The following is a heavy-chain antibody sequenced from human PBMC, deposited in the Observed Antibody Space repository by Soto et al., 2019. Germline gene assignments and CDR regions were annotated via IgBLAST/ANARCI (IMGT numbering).Heavy chain of an antibody. D-gene: IGHD2-15*01. CDR2: IRSESKNYAT. V-gene: IGHV3-73*01. J-gene: IGHJ6*02. CDR1: GFIFSKSA. Sequence: PGGSLRLSCAASGFIFSKSALHWVRQAHGKGLEWVGHIRSESKNYATAYAASVKGRFTISRDDSKNTAYLQMNSLIIEDTAVYYCTRPVVDYYYYGMNVWGQATTVTVSS. CDR3: TRPVVDYYYYGMNV.